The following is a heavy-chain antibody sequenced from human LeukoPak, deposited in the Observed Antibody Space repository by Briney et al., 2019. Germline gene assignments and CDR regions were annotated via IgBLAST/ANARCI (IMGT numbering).Heavy chain of an antibody. CDR2: ISGSGGST. Sequence: AGGSLRLSCAASGFTFSSYAMSWVRQAPGRGLEWVSAISGSGGSTYYADSVKGRFTISRDNSKNTLYLQMNSLRAEDTAVYYCAKVGITMVRGVIDYWGQGTLVTVSS. J-gene: IGHJ4*02. D-gene: IGHD3-10*01. CDR1: GFTFSSYA. CDR3: AKVGITMVRGVIDY. V-gene: IGHV3-23*01.